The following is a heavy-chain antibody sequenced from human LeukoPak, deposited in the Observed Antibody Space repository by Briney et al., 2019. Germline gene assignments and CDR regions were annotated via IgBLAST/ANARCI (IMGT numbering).Heavy chain of an antibody. CDR2: ISGTGGST. J-gene: IGHJ4*02. CDR3: AKGIRTDYLH. D-gene: IGHD4-11*01. Sequence: PGGSLRLSCAASGFTFSTYAMTWVRQAPGKGLEWVSLISGTGGSTYYADSVKGRFTISRDNSKNTLYLQMNSLRAEDTAVYYCAKGIRTDYLHWGQGTLVTVSS. V-gene: IGHV3-23*01. CDR1: GFTFSTYA.